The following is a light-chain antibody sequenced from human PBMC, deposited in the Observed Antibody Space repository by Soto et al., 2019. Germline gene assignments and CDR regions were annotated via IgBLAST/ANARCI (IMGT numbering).Light chain of an antibody. CDR3: YSYVGGIS. J-gene: IGLJ2*01. V-gene: IGLV2-23*02. Sequence: QSALTQPASVSGSPGQSIAISCTGTSSDVGSHNFVSWYQQHPGKVPKLIIYEVSKRPSGVSNRFSGSKSGNTASLTISGLQAEAEADYYCYSYVGGISFGGGTKVTVL. CDR2: EVS. CDR1: SSDVGSHNF.